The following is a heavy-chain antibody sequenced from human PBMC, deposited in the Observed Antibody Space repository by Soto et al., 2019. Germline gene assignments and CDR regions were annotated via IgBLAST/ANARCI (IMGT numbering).Heavy chain of an antibody. V-gene: IGHV3-23*01. Sequence: GGSLRLSCAASGFTFSSYAMSWVRQAPGKGLEWVSAISGSGGSTYYADSVKGRFTISRDNSKNTLYLQMNSLRAEDTAVYYCAKVSSPFDILTGYFTAPFDYWGQGTLVTVSS. CDR2: ISGSGGST. CDR3: AKVSSPFDILTGYFTAPFDY. D-gene: IGHD3-9*01. CDR1: GFTFSSYA. J-gene: IGHJ4*02.